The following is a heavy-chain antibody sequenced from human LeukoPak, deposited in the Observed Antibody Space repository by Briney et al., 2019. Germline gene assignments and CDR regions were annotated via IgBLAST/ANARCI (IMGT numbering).Heavy chain of an antibody. CDR1: GYTFTGYY. CDR2: INPNSGGT. V-gene: IGHV1-2*02. Sequence: ASVKVSCKASGYTFTGYYMHWVRQAPGQGLEWMGWINPNSGGTNYAQKLQGRVTMTTDTSTSTAYMELRSLRSDDTAVYYCARGRGYSYGYEDYWGQGTLVTVSS. D-gene: IGHD5-18*01. J-gene: IGHJ4*02. CDR3: ARGRGYSYGYEDY.